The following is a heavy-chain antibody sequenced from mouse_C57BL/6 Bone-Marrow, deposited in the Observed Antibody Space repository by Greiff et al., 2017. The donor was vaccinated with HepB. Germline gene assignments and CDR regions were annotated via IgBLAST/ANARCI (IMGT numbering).Heavy chain of an antibody. CDR1: GYTFTGYW. Sequence: VQLQQSGAELMKPGASVKLSCKATGYTFTGYWIEWVKQRPGHGLEWIGEILPGSGGTKYNEKFKGKATFTADTSSNTAYMQLSSLTTEDSAIYYCARDYYGSSYVRYWYFDVWGTGTTVTVSS. V-gene: IGHV1-9*01. CDR3: ARDYYGSSYVRYWYFDV. J-gene: IGHJ1*03. CDR2: ILPGSGGT. D-gene: IGHD1-1*01.